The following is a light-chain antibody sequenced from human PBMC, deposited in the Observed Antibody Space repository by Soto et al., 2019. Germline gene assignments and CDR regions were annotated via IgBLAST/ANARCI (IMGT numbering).Light chain of an antibody. Sequence: PATLSVSPGERATLSCRASQSVFSSLAWYQQKPGQAPRLLIYGAATRATGIPARFSGSGSGTEFTLTISSLQSEDFAVYFCQQYHNWPAFGQGTKVDIK. J-gene: IGKJ1*01. CDR2: GAA. CDR1: QSVFSS. CDR3: QQYHNWPA. V-gene: IGKV3-15*01.